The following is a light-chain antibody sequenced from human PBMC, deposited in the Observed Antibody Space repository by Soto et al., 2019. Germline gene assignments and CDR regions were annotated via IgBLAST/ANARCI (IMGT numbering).Light chain of an antibody. Sequence: EIVLTQSPATLSLSPGERATLSCRASQRVSSYLAWYQQKPGQAPRLLIYDASNRATGIPARFSGSGSGTDFTLTISSLEPEDFAVYYCQQRSNWYVTFGQGTKVEIK. CDR1: QRVSSY. CDR3: QQRSNWYVT. J-gene: IGKJ1*01. CDR2: DAS. V-gene: IGKV3-11*01.